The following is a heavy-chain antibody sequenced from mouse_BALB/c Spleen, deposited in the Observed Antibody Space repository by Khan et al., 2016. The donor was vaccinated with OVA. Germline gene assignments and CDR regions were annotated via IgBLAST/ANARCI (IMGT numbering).Heavy chain of an antibody. Sequence: QVQLQQSGAELARPGASVKLSCKASGYTFTDYYINWVKQRTGQGLEWIGEISPGSGDTYYNEKFKGKATLTAVKSSTPAYMQLSSLTSEASAVYFCARRNYFGYTFAYWGQGTLVTVSA. V-gene: IGHV1-77*01. CDR3: ARRNYFGYTFAY. CDR2: ISPGSGDT. J-gene: IGHJ3*01. D-gene: IGHD1-2*01. CDR1: GYTFTDYY.